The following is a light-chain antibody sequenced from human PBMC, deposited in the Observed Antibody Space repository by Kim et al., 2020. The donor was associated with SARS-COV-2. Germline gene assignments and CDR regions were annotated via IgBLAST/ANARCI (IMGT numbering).Light chain of an antibody. Sequence: QRVTLSCTGSSSNIGEGYDVPWYQQLPGTAPKLLIYGNSNRPSGVPDRFSGSKSGTSASLAITGLQAEDEADYYCQSYDSSLSGKVFGGGTQLTVL. CDR1: SSNIGEGYD. CDR2: GNS. V-gene: IGLV1-40*01. CDR3: QSYDSSLSGKV. J-gene: IGLJ3*02.